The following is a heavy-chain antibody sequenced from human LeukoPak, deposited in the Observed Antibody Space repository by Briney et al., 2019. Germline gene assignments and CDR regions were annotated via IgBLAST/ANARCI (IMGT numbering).Heavy chain of an antibody. CDR1: GFTFSSYS. CDR2: ISSSSSYI. CDR3: ARAYCSSTSCYLYYYYGMDV. J-gene: IGHJ6*02. D-gene: IGHD2-2*01. Sequence: GGSLRLSCAASGFTFSSYSMNWVRQAPGKGLEWVPSISSSSSYIYYADSVKGRFTISRDNAKNSLYLQMNSLRAEDTAVYYCARAYCSSTSCYLYYYYGMDVWGQGTTVTVSS. V-gene: IGHV3-21*01.